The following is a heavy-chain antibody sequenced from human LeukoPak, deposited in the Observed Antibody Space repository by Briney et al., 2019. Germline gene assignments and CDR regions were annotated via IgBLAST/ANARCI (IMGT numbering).Heavy chain of an antibody. J-gene: IGHJ4*02. Sequence: PSETLSLTCTVSGGSVSSGSYYWSWVRQPPGKGLEWIGYIDYSGSTNYNPSLKSRVTISVDTSKNQFSLKLSSVTAADTAVYYCASTVVVPAAMYVYYFDYWGQGTLVTVSS. CDR3: ASTVVVPAAMYVYYFDY. V-gene: IGHV4-61*01. D-gene: IGHD2-2*01. CDR1: GGSVSSGSYY. CDR2: IDYSGST.